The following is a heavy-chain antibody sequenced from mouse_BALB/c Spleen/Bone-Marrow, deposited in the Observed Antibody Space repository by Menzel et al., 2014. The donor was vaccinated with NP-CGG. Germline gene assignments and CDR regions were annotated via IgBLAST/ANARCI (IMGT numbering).Heavy chain of an antibody. V-gene: IGHV1S81*02. J-gene: IGHJ2*01. CDR1: GYTFTSFW. CDR2: INPSNGRT. D-gene: IGHD1-2*01. CDR3: TNYGYD. Sequence: QVQLKQSGAELVKPGASVKLSCKASGYTFTSFWTHWVKLRPGQGFEWIGEINPSNGRTNYNEKFKRKATLTVDKSSSTAYMQLSSLTSEDSAVYYCTNYGYDWGRGTTLTVSS.